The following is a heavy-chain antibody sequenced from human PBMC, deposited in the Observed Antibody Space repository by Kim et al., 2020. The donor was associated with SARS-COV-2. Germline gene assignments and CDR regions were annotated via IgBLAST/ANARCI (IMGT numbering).Heavy chain of an antibody. V-gene: IGHV3-23*01. Sequence: GGSLRLSCAASGFTFRSYAMNWVRQAPGKGLEWVSAISDSGGSTDYADSVKGRFTISRDNSKNTLYLQMNRLRAEDTAVYYCTKGGGSGYYYGYFQHWGQGTLVTVSS. CDR2: ISDSGGST. CDR3: TKGGGSGYYYGYFQH. CDR1: GFTFRSYA. D-gene: IGHD3-22*01. J-gene: IGHJ1*01.